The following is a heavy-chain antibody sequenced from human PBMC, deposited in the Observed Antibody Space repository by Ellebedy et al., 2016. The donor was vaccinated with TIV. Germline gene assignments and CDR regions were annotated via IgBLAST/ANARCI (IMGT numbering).Heavy chain of an antibody. V-gene: IGHV4-34*01. CDR1: GGSFSGYY. D-gene: IGHD2-21*02. CDR2: VNHSGST. J-gene: IGHJ3*02. CDR3: ARDPYCGGDCTNDAFDI. Sequence: MPSETLSLTCAVYGGSFSGYYWSWILQLPGKGLEWIGEVNHSGSTNYNPSLKSRVTISVDTSKNQFSLKMSSVTAADTAVYYCARDPYCGGDCTNDAFDIWGQGTMVTVSS.